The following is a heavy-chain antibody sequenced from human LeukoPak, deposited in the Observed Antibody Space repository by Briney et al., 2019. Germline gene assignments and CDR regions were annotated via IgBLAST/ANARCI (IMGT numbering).Heavy chain of an antibody. Sequence: AASVKVSCKASGGTFSSYAISWVRQAPGQGLEWMGGFDPEDGETIYAQKFQGRVTMTEDTSTDTAYMELSSLRAEDTAVYYCATAGYYYGSGSYSDYWGQGTRVTVAS. D-gene: IGHD3-10*01. V-gene: IGHV1-24*01. CDR1: GGTFSSYA. J-gene: IGHJ4*02. CDR3: ATAGYYYGSGSYSDY. CDR2: FDPEDGET.